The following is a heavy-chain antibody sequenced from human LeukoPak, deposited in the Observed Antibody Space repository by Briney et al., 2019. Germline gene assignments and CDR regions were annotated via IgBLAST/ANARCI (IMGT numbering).Heavy chain of an antibody. V-gene: IGHV1-8*01. CDR2: MNPNSGNT. D-gene: IGHD3-10*01. CDR3: ARETYYYGSGSYPLDY. J-gene: IGHJ4*02. CDR1: GYTFTSYD. Sequence: ASVKVSCKSSGYTFTSYDINWVRQATGQGLEWMGWMNPNSGNTGYAQKFQGRVTMTRNISISTAYMELSSLRSEDTAVYYCARETYYYGSGSYPLDYWGQGTLVTVSS.